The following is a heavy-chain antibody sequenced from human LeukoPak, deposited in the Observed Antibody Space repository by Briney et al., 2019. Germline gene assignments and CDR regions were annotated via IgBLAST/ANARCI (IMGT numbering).Heavy chain of an antibody. CDR2: INAGNGII. V-gene: IGHV1-3*01. J-gene: IGHJ6*02. D-gene: IGHD2-8*01. Sequence: GASVKVSCKASGYTFTSYAIHWVRQAPGQRLEWMGWINAGNGIIKYSQKFQARVAITRDTSASTAYMELSSLRSEDTAVYYCARGLIVPSCMDVWGQGTTVTVSS. CDR3: ARGLIVPSCMDV. CDR1: GYTFTSYA.